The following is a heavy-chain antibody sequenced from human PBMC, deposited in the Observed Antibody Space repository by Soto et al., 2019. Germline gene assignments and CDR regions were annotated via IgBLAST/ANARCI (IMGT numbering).Heavy chain of an antibody. J-gene: IGHJ4*02. V-gene: IGHV3-30*18. CDR2: ISYDGSNK. CDR1: GFTFSSYG. D-gene: IGHD1-26*01. Sequence: PGGSLRLSCAASGFTFSSYGMHWVRQAPGKGLEWVAVISYDGSNKYYADSVKGRFTISRDNSKNTLYLQMNSLRAEDTAVYYCAKDLWGQWELLPSFDYWGQGTLVTVSS. CDR3: AKDLWGQWELLPSFDY.